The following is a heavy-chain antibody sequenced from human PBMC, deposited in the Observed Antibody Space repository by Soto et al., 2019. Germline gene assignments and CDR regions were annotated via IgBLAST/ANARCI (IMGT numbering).Heavy chain of an antibody. CDR1: GQSFSGHS. CDR2: ISESGST. CDR3: ARGSGIVALPGELEDVNYDF. V-gene: IGHV4-34*01. D-gene: IGHD1-1*01. J-gene: IGHJ4*02. Sequence: QVQLQQWGAGLVKPSETLSLSCAVYGQSFSGHSWAWIRQPPGKGLEWIGEISESGSTYYNPSLKSRVNISTATSTNQFSLKLSSVTAADTAEYFCARGSGIVALPGELEDVNYDFWGQGTLVNVSS.